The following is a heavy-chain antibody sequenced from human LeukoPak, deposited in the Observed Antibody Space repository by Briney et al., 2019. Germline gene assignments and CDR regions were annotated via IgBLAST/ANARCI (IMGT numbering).Heavy chain of an antibody. CDR1: GLSFRNHA. Sequence: GGSLRLSCAASGLSFRNHAIHWVRQAPGKGLEWVTVISHDGGNDYYRDSVKGRFTISRDNSRNSVFLQMNSLRPGDTAVYYCGGSAAYYNMDVWGKGTTVTVSS. CDR2: ISHDGGND. V-gene: IGHV3-30*04. J-gene: IGHJ6*03. D-gene: IGHD3-16*01. CDR3: GGSAAYYNMDV.